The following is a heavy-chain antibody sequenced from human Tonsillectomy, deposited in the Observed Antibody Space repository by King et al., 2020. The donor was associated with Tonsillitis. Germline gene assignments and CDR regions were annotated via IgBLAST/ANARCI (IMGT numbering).Heavy chain of an antibody. V-gene: IGHV4-59*08. CDR2: IYYSGST. CDR3: ARRNSDAFDM. CDR1: GGSVSSYY. D-gene: IGHD2/OR15-2a*01. J-gene: IGHJ3*02. Sequence: QLQESGPGLVKPPETLSLTCTVSGGSVSSYYWNWIRQPPGKGLEWIGYIYYSGSTKYNPSLESRVTVSIDTSKNQFTLRLSSVTAADTAMYYCARRNSDAFDMWGQGTMVTVSS.